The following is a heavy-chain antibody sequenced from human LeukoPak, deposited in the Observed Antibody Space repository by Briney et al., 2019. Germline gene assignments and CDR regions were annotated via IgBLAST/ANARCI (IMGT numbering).Heavy chain of an antibody. D-gene: IGHD2-2*01. J-gene: IGHJ4*02. CDR1: GGSLSGHY. Sequence: PSETLSLTCAVYGGSLSGHYWTYIRQPPGKGLEWIGESTHRGSPNYNPSLKSRVTISVDTSKNQFSMKLTSVTAADTAVYYCARGRTGAAALDFWGPGTLASVSS. CDR3: ARGRTGAAALDF. CDR2: STHRGSP. V-gene: IGHV4-34*01.